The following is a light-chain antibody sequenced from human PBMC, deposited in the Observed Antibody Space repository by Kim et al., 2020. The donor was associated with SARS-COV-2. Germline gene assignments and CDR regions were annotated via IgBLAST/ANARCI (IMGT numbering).Light chain of an antibody. CDR1: VLAKKKY. Sequence: PGQTARITCSGEVLAKKKYARWFQQKPGQAPVLVIYKDTERPSGIPERFSGSSSGTTVTLTISGAQVEDEADYYCYSAPDNIWVFGGGTKLTVL. CDR2: KDT. V-gene: IGLV3-27*01. CDR3: YSAPDNIWV. J-gene: IGLJ3*02.